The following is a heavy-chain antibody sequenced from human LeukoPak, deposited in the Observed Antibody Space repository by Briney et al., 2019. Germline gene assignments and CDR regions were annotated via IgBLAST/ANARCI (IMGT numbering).Heavy chain of an antibody. CDR3: ARARNNGGLYFFDY. J-gene: IGHJ4*02. Sequence: PGGSLRLSCAASGFTFSSYAMSCVRQAPGKGLEWVSAISGSGGSTYYADSVKGRFTISRDNSKNTLYLQMNSLRAEDTAVYYCARARNNGGLYFFDYWGQGTLVTVSS. CDR2: ISGSGGST. V-gene: IGHV3-23*01. D-gene: IGHD1/OR15-1a*01. CDR1: GFTFSSYA.